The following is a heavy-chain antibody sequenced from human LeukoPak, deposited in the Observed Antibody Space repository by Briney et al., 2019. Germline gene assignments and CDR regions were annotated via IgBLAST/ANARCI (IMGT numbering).Heavy chain of an antibody. D-gene: IGHD1-14*01. V-gene: IGHV4-39*01. CDR2: IYYSGST. CDR3: AKRGGTTRGAFDL. Sequence: SETLSLTCTVSGDSISTTNYYWGWIRQPPGKGLEWIGSIYYSGSTYYIPSLKGRVTISADRSKNQISLSLSSVTAADSAVYYCAKRGGTTRGAFDLWGQGTIVTVSS. J-gene: IGHJ3*01. CDR1: GDSISTTNYY.